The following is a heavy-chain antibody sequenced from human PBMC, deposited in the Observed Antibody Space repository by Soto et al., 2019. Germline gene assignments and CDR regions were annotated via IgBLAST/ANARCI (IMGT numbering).Heavy chain of an antibody. V-gene: IGHV1-2*02. CDR1: GYTFTAQY. D-gene: IGHD6-19*01. CDR2: INPTTGAT. Sequence: ASVKVSCKASGYTFTAQYLHWVRKAPGEVLEWMGLINPTTGATRYAQKFQGRVTMTRDTSMSTAYLEVRSLRPDDTAVYYCAKGDSSWVSWFDPWGQGTLVTVSS. CDR3: AKGDSSWVSWFDP. J-gene: IGHJ5*02.